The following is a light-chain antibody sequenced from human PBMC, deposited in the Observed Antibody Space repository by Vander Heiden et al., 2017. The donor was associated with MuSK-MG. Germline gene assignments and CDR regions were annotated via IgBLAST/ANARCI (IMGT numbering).Light chain of an antibody. V-gene: IGLV3-1*01. CDR3: QAWDSSTVV. CDR2: QDS. J-gene: IGLJ2*01. CDR1: KLGDKY. Sequence: SYELPQPPSVSVSPGQTASITCSGDKLGDKYACWYQQKPGQSPVLVIYQDSKRPSGIPERFSGSNSGKTATLTISGTQAMDEADYYCQAWDSSTVVFGGGTKLTVL.